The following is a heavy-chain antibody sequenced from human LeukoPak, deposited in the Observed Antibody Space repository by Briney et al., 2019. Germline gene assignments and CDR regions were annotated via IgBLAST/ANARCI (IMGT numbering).Heavy chain of an antibody. CDR1: GGSMGSYY. J-gene: IGHJ6*03. CDR3: ARRVRSVTYYYYYYMDV. D-gene: IGHD3-10*01. V-gene: IGHV4-59*12. Sequence: SETLSLTCSVSGGSMGSYYWSWIRQPPGKGLEWIGYIYYRGSTNYNPSLKSRVTISVDTSKNQFSLKLSSVTAADTAVYYCARRVRSVTYYYYYYMDVWGKGTTVTVSS. CDR2: IYYRGST.